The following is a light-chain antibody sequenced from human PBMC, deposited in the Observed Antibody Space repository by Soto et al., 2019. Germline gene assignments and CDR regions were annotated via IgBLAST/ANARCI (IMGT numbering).Light chain of an antibody. CDR1: QSISTW. CDR2: DAS. V-gene: IGKV1-5*01. Sequence: DIQMTQSPSTLSASVGDRVTITCRASQSISTWLAWYQQKPGKAPKLLIYDASTLESGVPSRFSGSGSGTEFTLTISSLQPDDFATYHCQQCNTPLNIFGQGTKLEIK. CDR3: QQCNTPLNI. J-gene: IGKJ2*01.